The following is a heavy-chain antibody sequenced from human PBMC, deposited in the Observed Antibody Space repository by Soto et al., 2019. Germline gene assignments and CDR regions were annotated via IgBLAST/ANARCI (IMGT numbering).Heavy chain of an antibody. CDR2: IIPIFGTA. Sequence: QVKLVQSGAEVKKPGSSVKVSCKASGGTFSSYAISWVRQAPGQGVEWMGGIIPIFGTANYAQKFQGRVTITADESTSTAYREMSSLRSEDTDVYYCARGGDYGPWRYWGQGTLVTVSS. J-gene: IGHJ4*02. D-gene: IGHD4-17*01. CDR1: GGTFSSYA. V-gene: IGHV1-69*12. CDR3: ARGGDYGPWRY.